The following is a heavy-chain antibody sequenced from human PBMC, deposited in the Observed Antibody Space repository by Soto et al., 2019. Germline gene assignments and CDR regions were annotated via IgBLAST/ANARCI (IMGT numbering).Heavy chain of an antibody. J-gene: IGHJ4*02. CDR3: ARVTDSSGYYYVLTADYFDY. CDR1: GGSISSYD. D-gene: IGHD3-22*01. V-gene: IGHV4-59*01. CDR2: IYYSGST. Sequence: SETLSLTCTVSGGSISSYDWSWIRQPPGKGLEWIGYIYYSGSTNYNPSLKSRVTISVDTSKNQFSLKLSSVTAADTAVYYCARVTDSSGYYYVLTADYFDYWGQGTLVTVSS.